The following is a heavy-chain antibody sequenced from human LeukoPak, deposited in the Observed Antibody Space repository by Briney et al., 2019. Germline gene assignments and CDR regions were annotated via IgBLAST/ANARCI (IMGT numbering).Heavy chain of an antibody. CDR2: ISGSGGTT. V-gene: IGHV3-23*01. D-gene: IGHD4-17*01. J-gene: IGHJ4*02. CDR1: GSTFSSYA. Sequence: PGGSLRLSCAASGSTFSSYAMSWVRQAPGKGLEWVSAISGSGGTTYYADSVKGRFTISRDNSKNTLYLQMNSLRAEDTAVYYCAKGPFTVTNHYFDYWGQGTLVTVSS. CDR3: AKGPFTVTNHYFDY.